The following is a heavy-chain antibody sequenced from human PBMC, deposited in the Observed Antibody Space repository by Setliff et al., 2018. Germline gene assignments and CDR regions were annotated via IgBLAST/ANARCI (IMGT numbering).Heavy chain of an antibody. CDR1: GFTFSTYA. Sequence: PGGSLRLSCAASGFTFSTYAMSWVRQAPGKGLEWVSTIYSGDRNTFYTDSVKGRFTIFRDGSKNTLYLQMTSLRAEDTAVYYCAKPQVELRWEFESWGQGTPVTVSS. V-gene: IGHV3-23*03. J-gene: IGHJ4*02. CDR2: IYSGDRNT. D-gene: IGHD1-7*01. CDR3: AKPQVELRWEFES.